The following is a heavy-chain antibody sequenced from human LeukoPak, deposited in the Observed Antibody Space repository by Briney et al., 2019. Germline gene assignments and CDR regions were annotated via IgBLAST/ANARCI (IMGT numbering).Heavy chain of an antibody. J-gene: IGHJ4*02. V-gene: IGHV3-23*01. D-gene: IGHD6-13*01. CDR2: ISGSGGST. CDR1: GFTFTSYA. CDR3: AKGIGRSSWYYFDY. Sequence: GGSLRHSCAASGFTFTSYAMSWVREAPGKGLEWVSAISGSGGSTYYADSVKGRFTISRDNSKNTLYLQMNSLRAEDTAVYYCAKGIGRSSWYYFDYWGQGTLVSVSS.